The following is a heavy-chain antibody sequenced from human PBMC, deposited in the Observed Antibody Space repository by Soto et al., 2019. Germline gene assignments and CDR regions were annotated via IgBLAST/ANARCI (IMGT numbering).Heavy chain of an antibody. CDR2: INPSGGST. V-gene: IGHV1-46*01. Sequence: ASVKVSCKASGYTFTSYYMHWVRQAPGQGLEWMGIINPSGGSTSYAQKFQGRVTMTRDTSTSTVYMELSSLRSEDTAVYYCARDAYYYDSSGPAPYYYYYGMDVWGQGTTVTVSS. CDR1: GYTFTSYY. CDR3: ARDAYYYDSSGPAPYYYYYGMDV. J-gene: IGHJ6*02. D-gene: IGHD3-22*01.